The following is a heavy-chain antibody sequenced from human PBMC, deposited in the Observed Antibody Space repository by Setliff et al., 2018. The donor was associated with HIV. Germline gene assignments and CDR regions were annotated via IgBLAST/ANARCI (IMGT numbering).Heavy chain of an antibody. CDR1: GGSISFYY. CDR2: IYKAGKT. Sequence: PSETLSLTCSISGGSISFYYWNWLRQTPGKGLEWVTLIYKAGKTYYADSVKGRFTISRDNAKNSLYLQMNSLRAEDTAVYYCAKFFGGYGDYMGFDYWGQGTLVTVSS. J-gene: IGHJ4*02. D-gene: IGHD4-17*01. CDR3: AKFFGGYGDYMGFDY. V-gene: IGHV3-53*01.